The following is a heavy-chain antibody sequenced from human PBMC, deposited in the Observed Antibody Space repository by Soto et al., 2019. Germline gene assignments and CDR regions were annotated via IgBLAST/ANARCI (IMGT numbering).Heavy chain of an antibody. D-gene: IGHD5-12*01. CDR2: IYHSGST. J-gene: IGHJ4*02. CDR1: GYSITRGYY. CDR3: ARLPYSYSGYDETYFDH. Sequence: SEPLSVARAVWGYSITRGYYWGWNRKPPGKGLEWIGSIYHSGSTYYNPSLKSRVTISVDTPQKLFSLKLSSVTAADTAVYYCARLPYSYSGYDETYFDHWGQGTLVTISS. V-gene: IGHV4-38-2*01.